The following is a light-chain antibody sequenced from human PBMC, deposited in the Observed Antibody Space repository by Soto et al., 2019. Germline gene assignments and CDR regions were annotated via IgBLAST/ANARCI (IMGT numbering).Light chain of an antibody. Sequence: QSALTQPASVSGSPGQSITISCTGTSSDVGGYNYVSWYQQHPGNAPKLMIYDVSNRPSVVSNRVSVSKSGNTASLTISGLQAEDEADYYCSSYTRSSTPVYVFGTGTKVTVL. J-gene: IGLJ1*01. CDR1: SSDVGGYNY. CDR2: DVS. V-gene: IGLV2-14*01. CDR3: SSYTRSSTPVYV.